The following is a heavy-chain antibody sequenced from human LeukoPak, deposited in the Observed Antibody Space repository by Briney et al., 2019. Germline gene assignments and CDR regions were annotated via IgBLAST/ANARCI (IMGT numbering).Heavy chain of an antibody. D-gene: IGHD3-10*01. CDR1: GGSFSGYY. CDR3: ARGRYSMVRGVTLDY. Sequence: PSETLSLTCAVYGGSFSGYYWSWIRQPPGKGLEWIGEINHSGSTNYNPSLKSRVTISVDTSKNQFSLKLSSVTAADTAVYYCARGRYSMVRGVTLDYWGQGTLVTVSS. V-gene: IGHV4-34*01. J-gene: IGHJ4*02. CDR2: INHSGST.